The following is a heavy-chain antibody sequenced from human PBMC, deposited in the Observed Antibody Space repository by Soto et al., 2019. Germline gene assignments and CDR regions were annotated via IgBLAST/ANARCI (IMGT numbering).Heavy chain of an antibody. Sequence: QVQLVQSGAEVKKPGASVKVSCKASGYTFTSYGFIWVRQAPGQGLEWMGWISAYNGNTNYAQKGQGRLTLTTXTSTTTAYMELRSLRSDDTAVYYCARDRGSYALDYWGQGTLVTVSS. CDR1: GYTFTSYG. CDR2: ISAYNGNT. D-gene: IGHD1-26*01. V-gene: IGHV1-18*01. CDR3: ARDRGSYALDY. J-gene: IGHJ4*02.